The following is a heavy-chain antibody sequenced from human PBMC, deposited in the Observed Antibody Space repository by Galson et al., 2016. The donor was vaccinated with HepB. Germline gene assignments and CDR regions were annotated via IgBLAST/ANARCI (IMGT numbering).Heavy chain of an antibody. CDR3: ARQPIRSLDV. V-gene: IGHV4-39*01. D-gene: IGHD3-16*02. J-gene: IGHJ3*01. Sequence: SETLSLTCTVAGGSISSRIYYWGWVRQPPGKGLEWIGTTYYTGSTYYNPSLRGRVSISVDTSKNQFYLSLTSVTATDTAVYFCARQPIRSLDVWDQGTLVTVSS. CDR2: TYYTGST. CDR1: GGSISSRIYY.